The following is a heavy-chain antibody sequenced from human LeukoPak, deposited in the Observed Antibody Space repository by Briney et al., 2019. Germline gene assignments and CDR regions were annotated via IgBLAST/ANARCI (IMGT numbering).Heavy chain of an antibody. V-gene: IGHV1-2*02. J-gene: IGHJ4*02. Sequence: ASVKVSCKASGYTFTGYYMHWVRQAPGQGLEWMGWINPNSGGTNYAQKFQGRVTMTRDTSISTAFMELSRLRSDDTAVYYCARDKDYYGSGSYDFDYWGQGTLVTVSS. CDR1: GYTFTGYY. D-gene: IGHD3-10*01. CDR2: INPNSGGT. CDR3: ARDKDYYGSGSYDFDY.